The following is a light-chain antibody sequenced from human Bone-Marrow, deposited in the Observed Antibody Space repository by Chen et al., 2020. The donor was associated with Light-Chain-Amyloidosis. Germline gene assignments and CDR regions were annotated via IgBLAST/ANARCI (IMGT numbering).Light chain of an antibody. CDR3: QSADSSGTYEVI. Sequence: SYELTQPPSVSVSSGQTARITCSGDDLPTKYAYWYQQKPGQAPVLVIHRDTERPAGISELFSGSSSGTTATLTNSGVQAEDEADYHCQSADSSGTYEVIFGGGTKLTVL. J-gene: IGLJ2*01. V-gene: IGLV3-25*03. CDR1: DLPTKY. CDR2: RDT.